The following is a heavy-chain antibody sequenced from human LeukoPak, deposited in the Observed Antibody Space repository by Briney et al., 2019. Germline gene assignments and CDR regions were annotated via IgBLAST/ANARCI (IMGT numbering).Heavy chain of an antibody. CDR1: GFTFDDYA. V-gene: IGHV3-9*03. D-gene: IGHD5-18*01. Sequence: GGSLRLSCAASGFTFDDYAMHWVRQAPGKGLEWVSGISWSSGGIGYADSVKGRFTISRDNAKNSLYLQMNSLRAEDMALYYCAKDIGYSYGYGLDYWGQGTLVTVSS. CDR3: AKDIGYSYGYGLDY. CDR2: ISWSSGGI. J-gene: IGHJ4*02.